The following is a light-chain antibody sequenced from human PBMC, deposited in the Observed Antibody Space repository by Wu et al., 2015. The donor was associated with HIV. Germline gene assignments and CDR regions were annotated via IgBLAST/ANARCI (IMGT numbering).Light chain of an antibody. V-gene: IGKV3D-15*01. CDR3: QQYNNWPPLT. CDR1: QSVVSSX. CDR2: DVS. Sequence: ASQSVVSSXLAWYQQRPGLAPRLLIYDVSNRATGIPDRFNGSGSGTEFTLTISSMQSEDFAVYYCQQYNNWPPLTFGGGTKVEIK. J-gene: IGKJ4*01.